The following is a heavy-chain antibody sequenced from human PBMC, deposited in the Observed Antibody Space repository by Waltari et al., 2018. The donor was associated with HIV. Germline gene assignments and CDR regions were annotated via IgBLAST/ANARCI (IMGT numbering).Heavy chain of an antibody. V-gene: IGHV1-8*01. J-gene: IGHJ4*02. CDR3: TFGGVIVLGYYFDY. CDR2: MNPKSGNT. CDR1: GYTFTTFD. Sequence: QVQLVQSGAEVKKPGASVKVSCKASGYTFTTFDINWVRQATGQGLEWMGWMNPKSGNTGYAQKFQGRVTMTRNTSISPAYMELSSLRSEDTAVYYCTFGGVIVLGYYFDYWGQGTLVTVSS. D-gene: IGHD3-16*02.